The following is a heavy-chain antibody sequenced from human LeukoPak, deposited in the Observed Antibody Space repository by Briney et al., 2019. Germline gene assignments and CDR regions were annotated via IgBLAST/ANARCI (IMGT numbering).Heavy chain of an antibody. CDR3: ARRGPIQGWFDP. V-gene: IGHV4-34*01. J-gene: IGHJ5*02. D-gene: IGHD2-2*02. CDR1: GGSFSGYY. Sequence: TSETLSLTCAVYGGSFSGYYWSWIRQPPGNGREWIGEINHSGSTNYNPSLKSRVTISVDTSKNQFSLKLSSVTAADTAVYYCARRGPIQGWFDPWGQGTLVTVSS. CDR2: INHSGST.